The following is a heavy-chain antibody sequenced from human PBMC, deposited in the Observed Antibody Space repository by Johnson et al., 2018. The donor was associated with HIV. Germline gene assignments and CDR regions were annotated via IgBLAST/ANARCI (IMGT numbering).Heavy chain of an antibody. D-gene: IGHD3-10*02. CDR3: ASEAATTFWGWDAFDI. V-gene: IGHV3-53*05. Sequence: VQLVETGGGLIQPGGSLRLSCAASGFTVSSNYMSWVRQAPGKGLEWVSVIYSGGRTYYADSVKGRFTISRVNSKKTLYLQMTSLRAEDTAVYYCASEAATTFWGWDAFDIWGQGTMVTISS. CDR2: IYSGGRT. CDR1: GFTVSSNY. J-gene: IGHJ3*02.